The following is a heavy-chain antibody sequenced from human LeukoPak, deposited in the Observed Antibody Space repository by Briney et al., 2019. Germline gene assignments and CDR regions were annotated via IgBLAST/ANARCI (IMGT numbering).Heavy chain of an antibody. J-gene: IGHJ4*02. D-gene: IGHD5-24*01. CDR2: VIRDGSFT. CDR1: GFTFKSYW. CDR3: VRDGDDFNFYY. V-gene: IGHV3-74*01. Sequence: PGVSLRLSCAASGFTFKSYWMHCVRQAPGKGLECVSRVIRDGSFTNYADSVKGRFTISRDKAKNTLYLQMSSLRAEDTAVYFCVRDGDDFNFYYWGQGSLVTVSS.